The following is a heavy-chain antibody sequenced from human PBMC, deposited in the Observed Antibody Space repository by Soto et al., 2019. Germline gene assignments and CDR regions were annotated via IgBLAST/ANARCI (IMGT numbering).Heavy chain of an antibody. J-gene: IGHJ5*02. V-gene: IGHV3-73*01. Sequence: EVQLVESGGGLVQPGGSLKLSCAASGFTFSGSAMHWVRQASGKGLEWVGRIRSKANSYATAYAASVKSRFTISRDDSKNTAYLQMNSLKTEDTAVYYCTRLNYGDSNNHLGQGTLVTVSS. CDR3: TRLNYGDSNNH. CDR1: GFTFSGSA. D-gene: IGHD4-17*01. CDR2: IRSKANSYAT.